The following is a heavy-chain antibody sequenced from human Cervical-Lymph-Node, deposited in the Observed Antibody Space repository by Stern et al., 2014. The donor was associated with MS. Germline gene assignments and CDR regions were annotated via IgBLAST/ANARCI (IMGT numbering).Heavy chain of an antibody. V-gene: IGHV4-61*02. CDR3: ATQGRALAPD. CDR1: GDSISSGNYY. CDR2: IYSSGTT. J-gene: IGHJ4*02. Sequence: QVQLQESGPGLVKPSQTLSLTCTVSGDSISSGNYYWSWIRQPAGKGLEWIGRIYSSGTTYYNPSLRSRVTISIDTPNTQFSLKRTSVTATDTAVYYCATQGRALAPDWGQGTLVTVSS.